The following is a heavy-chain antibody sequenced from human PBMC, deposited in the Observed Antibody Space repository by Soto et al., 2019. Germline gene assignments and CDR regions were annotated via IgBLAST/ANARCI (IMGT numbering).Heavy chain of an antibody. V-gene: IGHV4-30-2*01. CDR1: GGSISSGGYS. CDR3: ASAGGLGAVAADY. Sequence: QLQLQESGSGLVKPSQTLSLTCAVSGGSISSGGYSWRWIRQPPGKGLEWIGYIYHSGSTYYHPSLKSRFTIPVDRSKNQFSLKLSSVTAADTAVYYCASAGGLGAVAADYWGQGTLVTVSS. CDR2: IYHSGST. J-gene: IGHJ4*02. D-gene: IGHD6-19*01.